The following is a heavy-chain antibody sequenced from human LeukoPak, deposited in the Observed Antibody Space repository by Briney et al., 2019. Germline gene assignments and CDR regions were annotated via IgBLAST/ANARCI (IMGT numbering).Heavy chain of an antibody. CDR1: TVSGSSGNF. Sequence: SETLSLTCALSTVSGSSGNFWSWVRQPPGEGLEWIGEVHKSGRTNYNPSLKTRVTISIDASKNQLSLELTSVTAADTAVYYCARYIGSGLDYWGQGTLVTVSS. V-gene: IGHV4-4*02. CDR3: ARYIGSGLDY. CDR2: VHKSGRT. D-gene: IGHD5-12*01. J-gene: IGHJ4*02.